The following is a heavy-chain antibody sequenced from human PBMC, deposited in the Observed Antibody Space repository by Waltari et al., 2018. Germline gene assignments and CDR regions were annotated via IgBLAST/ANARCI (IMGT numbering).Heavy chain of an antibody. Sequence: EVQLMESGGGLVQPGGSLRLSCAASGFTFSTYSMNWVRQAPGKGLEWVLYISSSSGTIYYADSVKGRFTISRDNAKNSLYLQMNSLRAEDTAVYYCARDFPRPYSPAQVYYGMDVWGQGTTVTVSS. CDR3: ARDFPRPYSPAQVYYGMDV. D-gene: IGHD2-15*01. J-gene: IGHJ6*02. V-gene: IGHV3-48*01. CDR1: GFTFSTYS. CDR2: ISSSSGTI.